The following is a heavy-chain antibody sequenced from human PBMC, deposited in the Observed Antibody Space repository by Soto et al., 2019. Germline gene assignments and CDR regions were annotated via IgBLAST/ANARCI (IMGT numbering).Heavy chain of an antibody. CDR3: ARVPMTRVTRWTWFDP. CDR2: TSYDGSDE. Sequence: QVQLVESGGGVVQPGTSLRVSCVGSGFTFRSYVIHWVRQAPGKGLEWVALTSYDGSDEHYADSVKGRFTISRDNSKNMLYLQMNSLRAEDTAVYYCARVPMTRVTRWTWFDPWGQGTLVTVSS. J-gene: IGHJ5*02. CDR1: GFTFRSYV. D-gene: IGHD4-17*01. V-gene: IGHV3-33*05.